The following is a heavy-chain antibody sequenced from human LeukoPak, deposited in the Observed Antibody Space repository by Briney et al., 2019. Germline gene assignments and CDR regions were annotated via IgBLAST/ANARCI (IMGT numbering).Heavy chain of an antibody. V-gene: IGHV4-59*12. Sequence: SETLSLTCTVSGGSINTYYWSWIRQPPGKGLEWIGYIYYSGSTNYNPSLKSRVTISVDTSKNQFSLKLSSVTAADTAVYYCARERSGSGSYHSPFDYWGQGALVTVSS. CDR3: ARERSGSGSYHSPFDY. J-gene: IGHJ4*02. D-gene: IGHD3-10*01. CDR1: GGSINTYY. CDR2: IYYSGST.